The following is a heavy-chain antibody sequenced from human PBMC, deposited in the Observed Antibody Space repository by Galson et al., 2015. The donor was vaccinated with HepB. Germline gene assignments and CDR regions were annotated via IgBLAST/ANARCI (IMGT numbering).Heavy chain of an antibody. CDR2: ISAYNGNT. J-gene: IGHJ6*02. CDR3: ARASIGEQWLVLYYYGMDV. D-gene: IGHD6-19*01. Sequence: SVKVSCKASGYTFTSYGISWVRQAPGQGLEWMGWISAYNGNTNYAQKLQGRVTMTTDTSTSTAYMELRSLRSDDTAVYYCARASIGEQWLVLYYYGMDVWGQGTTVTVSS. CDR1: GYTFTSYG. V-gene: IGHV1-18*01.